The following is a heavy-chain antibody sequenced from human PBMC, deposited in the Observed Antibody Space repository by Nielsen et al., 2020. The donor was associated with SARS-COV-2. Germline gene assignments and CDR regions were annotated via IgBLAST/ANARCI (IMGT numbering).Heavy chain of an antibody. J-gene: IGHJ5*02. Sequence: SETLSLTCAVYGGSFSGYYWSWIRQPPGKGLEWIGEINHSGSTNYNPSLKSRVTISVDTSKNQFSLKLSSVTAADTAVYYCARRGAYCSGGSCYLEDWFDPWGQGTLVTVSS. CDR1: GGSFSGYY. CDR2: INHSGST. D-gene: IGHD2-15*01. V-gene: IGHV4-34*01. CDR3: ARRGAYCSGGSCYLEDWFDP.